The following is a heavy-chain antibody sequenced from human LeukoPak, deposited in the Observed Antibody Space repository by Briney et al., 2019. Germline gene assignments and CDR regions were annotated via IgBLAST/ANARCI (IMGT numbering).Heavy chain of an antibody. CDR2: INHSGST. V-gene: IGHV4-34*01. Sequence: SETLSLTCAVYGESFTDYYWNWIPQSPGKGLEWIGDINHSGSTNYNPSLKSRVTISKDTSKKQFSLKLSSVTAADTAVYSCARGTLVRGISYWGQGALVTVSS. D-gene: IGHD3-10*02. J-gene: IGHJ4*02. CDR1: GESFTDYY. CDR3: ARGTLVRGISY.